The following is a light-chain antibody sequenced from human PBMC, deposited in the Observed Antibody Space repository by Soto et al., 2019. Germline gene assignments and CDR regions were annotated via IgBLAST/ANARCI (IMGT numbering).Light chain of an antibody. CDR1: QDISHY. CDR2: DAS. J-gene: IGKJ5*01. CDR3: QQYDNFAT. Sequence: DIQMTQSPSSLSASVGDRVTITCQASQDISHYLNWYQQHPGKAPKLLIYDASNLETGVPSRFSGSGSGTDFTFTISSLQPEDIATYYCQQYDNFATFGQGTRLEIK. V-gene: IGKV1-33*01.